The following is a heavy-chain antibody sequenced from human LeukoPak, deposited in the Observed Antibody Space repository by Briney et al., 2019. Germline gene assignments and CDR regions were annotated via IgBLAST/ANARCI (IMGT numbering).Heavy chain of an antibody. V-gene: IGHV3-21*01. D-gene: IGHD2-2*02. J-gene: IGHJ3*02. CDR1: GFTFSSFA. Sequence: GGSLRLSCAASGFTFSSFAMSWVRQAPGKGLEWVSSISSSSSYIYYADSVKGRFTISRDNAKNSLYLQMNSLRDEDTAVYYCARDNLYCSRTRCYNDAFDIWGQGTMVTVSS. CDR3: ARDNLYCSRTRCYNDAFDI. CDR2: ISSSSSYI.